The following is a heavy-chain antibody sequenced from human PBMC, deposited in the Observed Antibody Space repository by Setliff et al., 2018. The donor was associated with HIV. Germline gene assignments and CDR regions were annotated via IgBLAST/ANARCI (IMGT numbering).Heavy chain of an antibody. J-gene: IGHJ6*02. Sequence: GGSLRLSCVASGFTFSSYAMSWVRQAPGKGLEWVLTITNSARSTHSADSVKGRFTISRDDSRKTLYLQMNSLRVEDTAAYYCAREIVTLYTGGHYLYGIDVWGQGTAVTVSS. D-gene: IGHD3-22*01. CDR3: AREIVTLYTGGHYLYGIDV. V-gene: IGHV3-23*01. CDR2: ITNSARST. CDR1: GFTFSSYA.